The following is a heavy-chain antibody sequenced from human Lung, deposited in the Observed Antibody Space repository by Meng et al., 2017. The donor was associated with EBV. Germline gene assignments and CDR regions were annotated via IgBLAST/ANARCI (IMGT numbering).Heavy chain of an antibody. V-gene: IGHV4-4*02. Sequence: QVQFQESGPGLVKPSGTLSLICAASGAAMGRSNWWTWVRQPPEKGLEWIGEIYHSGSTNYNPSLKSRLTLSVDKSKSQFSLELISVTAADTAVYYCARGRRFGSGRYALDYWGQGTLVTVSS. D-gene: IGHD3-10*01. CDR2: IYHSGST. J-gene: IGHJ4*02. CDR3: ARGRRFGSGRYALDY. CDR1: GAAMGRSNW.